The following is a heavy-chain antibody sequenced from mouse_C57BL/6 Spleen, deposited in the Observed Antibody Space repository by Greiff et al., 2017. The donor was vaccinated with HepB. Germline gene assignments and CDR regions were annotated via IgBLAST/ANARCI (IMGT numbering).Heavy chain of an antibody. V-gene: IGHV5-17*01. CDR2: ISSGSSTI. D-gene: IGHD1-1*01. Sequence: EVKLVESGGGLVKPGGSPKLSCAASGFTFSDYGMHWVRQAPEKGLEWVAYISSGSSTIYYADTVKGRFTISRDNAKNTLFLQMTSLRSEDTAMYYCARPHYYGSSLDYWGQGTTLTVSS. CDR3: ARPHYYGSSLDY. CDR1: GFTFSDYG. J-gene: IGHJ2*01.